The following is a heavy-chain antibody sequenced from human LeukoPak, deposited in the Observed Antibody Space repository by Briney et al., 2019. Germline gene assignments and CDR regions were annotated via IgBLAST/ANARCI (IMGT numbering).Heavy chain of an antibody. CDR1: GYTFTSYA. Sequence: ASVKVSCKASGYTFTSYAMNWVRQAPGQGLEWMGWTNTNTGNPTYAQGFTGRFVFSLDTSVSTAYLQISSLKAEDTAVYYCARDRVNVAYTIYYYYGMDVWGQGTTVTVSS. CDR2: TNTNTGNP. D-gene: IGHD5-24*01. V-gene: IGHV7-4-1*02. CDR3: ARDRVNVAYTIYYYYGMDV. J-gene: IGHJ6*02.